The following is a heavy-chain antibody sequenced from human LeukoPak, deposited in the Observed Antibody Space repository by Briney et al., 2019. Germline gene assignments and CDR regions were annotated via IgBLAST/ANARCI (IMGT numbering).Heavy chain of an antibody. V-gene: IGHV1-2*02. J-gene: IGHJ4*02. CDR2: INPNSGGT. CDR3: AREGAVAGVENDY. CDR1: GYTFTGYY. Sequence: ASVKVSCKASGYTFTGYYMHWVRQAPGQGLEWMGWINPNSGGTNYAQKFQGRLTMTRDMSTSTVYMELSSLRSEDTAVYYCAREGAVAGVENDYWGQGTLVTVSS. D-gene: IGHD6-19*01.